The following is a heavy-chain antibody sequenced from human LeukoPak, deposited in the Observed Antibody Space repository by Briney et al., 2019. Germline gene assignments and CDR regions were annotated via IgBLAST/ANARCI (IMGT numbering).Heavy chain of an antibody. Sequence: GESPRLSCAASGFTFSRYWIHWVRQAPGKGLEWVSRINPDGSTTTYADSVKGRFTISRDNAKNTVYLQMNSLRAEDTAVYYCARVLSGSWDWFDPRGQGTLVTVSS. J-gene: IGHJ5*02. CDR2: INPDGSTT. CDR3: ARVLSGSWDWFDP. CDR1: GFTFSRYW. D-gene: IGHD3-22*01. V-gene: IGHV3-74*01.